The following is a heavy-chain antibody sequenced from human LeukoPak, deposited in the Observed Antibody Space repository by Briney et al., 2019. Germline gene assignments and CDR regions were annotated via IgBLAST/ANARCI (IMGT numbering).Heavy chain of an antibody. CDR2: IRGSGDGA. Sequence: GGSLRLSCAASGFDFSSYAMTWVRQAPGKGLEWVSSIRGSGDGASYTDSVKGRFTVSRDNSKNTLYLRLTSLRAEDTAIYYCGRDPNGNYVGAFDFWGQGTLVTVSS. V-gene: IGHV3-23*01. CDR3: GRDPNGNYVGAFDF. D-gene: IGHD4-17*01. CDR1: GFDFSSYA. J-gene: IGHJ3*01.